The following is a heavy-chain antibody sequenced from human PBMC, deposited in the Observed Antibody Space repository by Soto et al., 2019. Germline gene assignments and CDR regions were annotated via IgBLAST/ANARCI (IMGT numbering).Heavy chain of an antibody. J-gene: IGHJ4*02. D-gene: IGHD3-16*02. CDR2: ISSSGSTI. CDR3: ARVGDYVWGSYRYGGVYFDY. V-gene: IGHV3-11*01. CDR1: GFTFSDYY. Sequence: QVQLVESGGGLVKPGGSLRLSCAASGFTFSDYYMSWIRQAPGKGLEWVSYISSSGSTIYYADSVKGRFTISRDNAKNSLYLEMNGLIAEDTAVHYCARVGDYVWGSYRYGGVYFDYWGQGTLVTVSS.